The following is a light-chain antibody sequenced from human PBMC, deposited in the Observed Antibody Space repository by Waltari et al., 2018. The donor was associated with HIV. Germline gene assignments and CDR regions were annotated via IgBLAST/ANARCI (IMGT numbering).Light chain of an antibody. Sequence: DIQMTQSQSSLSASVGDRVNITCRASQRISSYLHWYQQKPGKAPKLLISAAFNLQSGVPSRFSGGRSGTDFTLTIGSLQVEDLATYYCQQSYSSPPTFGQGTNLEIK. J-gene: IGKJ2*01. V-gene: IGKV1-39*01. CDR3: QQSYSSPPT. CDR2: AAF. CDR1: QRISSY.